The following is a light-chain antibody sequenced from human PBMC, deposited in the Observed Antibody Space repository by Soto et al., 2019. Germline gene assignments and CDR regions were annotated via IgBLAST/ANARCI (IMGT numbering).Light chain of an antibody. CDR1: SSDVGGYNY. Sequence: QSVLIQPPSASGSPGQSVTISCTGTSSDVGGYNYVSWYQQHPGKAPKFLIFEVSRRPSGVPDRFSGSKSGNTASLTVSGLQADDEADYYCSSYAGSNNPVIFGGGTKLTV. V-gene: IGLV2-8*01. J-gene: IGLJ2*01. CDR2: EVS. CDR3: SSYAGSNNPVI.